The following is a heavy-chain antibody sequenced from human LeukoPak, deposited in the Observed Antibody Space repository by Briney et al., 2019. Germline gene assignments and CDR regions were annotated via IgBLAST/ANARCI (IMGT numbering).Heavy chain of an antibody. V-gene: IGHV4-34*01. J-gene: IGHJ4*02. Sequence: PSETLSLTCAVYGGSFSGYYWSWIRQPPGKGLEWIGEINHSGSTNYNPSLKSRVTISVDTSKNQFSLKLSSVTAADTAVYYCAILSYYDFWSGYSGPCVYWGQGTLVSVSS. CDR3: AILSYYDFWSGYSGPCVY. CDR1: GGSFSGYY. D-gene: IGHD3-3*01. CDR2: INHSGST.